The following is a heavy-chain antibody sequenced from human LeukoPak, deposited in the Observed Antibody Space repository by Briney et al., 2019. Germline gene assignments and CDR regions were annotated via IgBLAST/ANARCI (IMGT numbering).Heavy chain of an antibody. CDR2: IYYSGST. Sequence: PSETLSLTCAVYGGSVSGYYWSWIRQPPGKGLEWSGYIYYSGSTNYNPSLKSRVTISVDTSKNQFSLKLSSVTAADTAVYYCARSLYGSGSYYNNYYYYMDVWGKGTTVTISS. CDR1: GGSVSGYY. CDR3: ARSLYGSGSYYNNYYYYMDV. D-gene: IGHD3-10*01. V-gene: IGHV4-59*02. J-gene: IGHJ6*03.